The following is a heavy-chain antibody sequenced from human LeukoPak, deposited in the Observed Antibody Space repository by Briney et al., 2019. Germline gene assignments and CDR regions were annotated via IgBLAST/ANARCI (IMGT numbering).Heavy chain of an antibody. J-gene: IGHJ4*02. V-gene: IGHV3-30*02. D-gene: IGHD6-13*01. Sequence: GGSLRLSCAASGFTFSSYGMHWVRQAPGKGLEWVGFIRYDGSNKYYADSVKGRFTISRDNSKNTLYLQMNSLRAEDTAVYYCAKVFSGPGIAAAGIDYWGQGTLVTVSS. CDR1: GFTFSSYG. CDR3: AKVFSGPGIAAAGIDY. CDR2: IRYDGSNK.